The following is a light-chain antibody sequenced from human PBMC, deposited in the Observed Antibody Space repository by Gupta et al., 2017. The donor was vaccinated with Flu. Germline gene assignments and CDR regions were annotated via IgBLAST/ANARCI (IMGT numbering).Light chain of an antibody. J-gene: IGKJ3*01. CDR1: QSVSSSY. V-gene: IGKV3-20*01. CDR2: GAF. CDR3: QQYGSSPPFT. Sequence: EIVLTQSPGTLSLSPGARATLSCRASQSVSSSYLAWYQQKPGQAPRLLIYGAFSRATGIPDRFSGSGSGTDFTLTISRLEPEDFAVYYCQQYGSSPPFTFGPGTKVDIK.